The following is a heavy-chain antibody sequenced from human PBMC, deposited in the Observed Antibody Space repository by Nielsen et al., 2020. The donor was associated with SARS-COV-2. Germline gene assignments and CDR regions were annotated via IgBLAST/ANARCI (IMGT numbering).Heavy chain of an antibody. CDR1: GFTFSRYT. CDR2: ISYDGSHK. V-gene: IGHV3-30*04. CDR3: ARGVETDAVMDEH. Sequence: GGSLRLSCVGSGFTFSRYTMHWVRQAPGKGLEWVAAISYDGSHKYYADSVRGRFTISRDNSKDTLFLQMNGLRRDDTSVYYCARGVETDAVMDEHWGQGNLVAVSS. J-gene: IGHJ4*02. D-gene: IGHD2-21*02.